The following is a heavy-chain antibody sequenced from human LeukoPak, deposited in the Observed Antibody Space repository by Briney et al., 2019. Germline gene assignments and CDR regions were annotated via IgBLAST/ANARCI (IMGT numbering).Heavy chain of an antibody. J-gene: IGHJ4*02. Sequence: ASVKVSCKTSGYTFTGYYMHWVRQAPGQGLEWMGWISAYNGNTNYAQKLQGRVTMTTDTSTSTAYMELRSLRSDDTAVYYCARGSGGYYYDSSGYHFDYWAREPWSPSPQ. CDR3: ARGSGGYYYDSSGYHFDY. CDR1: GYTFTGYY. V-gene: IGHV1-18*04. CDR2: ISAYNGNT. D-gene: IGHD3-22*01.